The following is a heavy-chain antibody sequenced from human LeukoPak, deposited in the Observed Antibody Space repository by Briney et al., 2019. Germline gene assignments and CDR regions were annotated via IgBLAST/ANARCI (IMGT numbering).Heavy chain of an antibody. CDR3: ARGSELWFGEFPDY. Sequence: GGSLRLSCAASGFTFSSYGIHWVRQAPGKGLEWVAVISFDGTIKYYVDSVKGRFTSSRDNSKNTLYLQMNSLRVEDTAVYYCARGSELWFGEFPDYWGQGTLVTVSS. V-gene: IGHV3-30*03. D-gene: IGHD3-10*01. CDR2: ISFDGTIK. CDR1: GFTFSSYG. J-gene: IGHJ4*02.